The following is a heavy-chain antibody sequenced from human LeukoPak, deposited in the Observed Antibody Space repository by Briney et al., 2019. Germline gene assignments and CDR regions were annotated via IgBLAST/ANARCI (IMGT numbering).Heavy chain of an antibody. V-gene: IGHV3-23*01. CDR2: ISGSGGST. CDR3: ARGQFRLHSYDGSTFDY. Sequence: GGSLRLSCAASGFTFSSYAMSWVRRAPGKGLEWVSAISGSGGSTYYADSVKGRFTISRDNSKNTLYLQTNSLRAEDTAVYYCARGQFRLHSYDGSTFDYWGQGTLVSVSS. CDR1: GFTFSSYA. D-gene: IGHD3-22*01. J-gene: IGHJ4*02.